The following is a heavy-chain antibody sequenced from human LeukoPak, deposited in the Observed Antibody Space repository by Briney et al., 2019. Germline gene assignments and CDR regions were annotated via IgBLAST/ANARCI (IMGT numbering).Heavy chain of an antibody. CDR3: AREKRYSSSWYPVGY. D-gene: IGHD6-13*01. CDR2: IKQDGSEK. J-gene: IGHJ4*02. Sequence: GGSLRLSCAASGFTFSSYWMSWVRQAPGKGLEWVANIKQDGSEKYYVDSVKGRFTISRDNAKNSLYLQMNSLRAEDTAVYYCAREKRYSSSWYPVGYWGQGTLVTVSS. CDR1: GFTFSSYW. V-gene: IGHV3-7*01.